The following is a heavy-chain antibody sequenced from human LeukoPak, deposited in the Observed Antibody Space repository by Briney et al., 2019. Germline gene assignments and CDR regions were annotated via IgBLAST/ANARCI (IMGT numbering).Heavy chain of an antibody. V-gene: IGHV1-2*02. J-gene: IGHJ4*02. CDR3: ARAAAQWLNCYFDY. CDR2: INPNSGGT. Sequence: GASVKVSCKASGYTFTRYYMHWVRQAPGHGLEWMGWINPNSGGTNYAQKFQGRVTMTRDTSISTAYMELSRLRSDDTAVYYCARAAAQWLNCYFDYWGQGTLVTVSS. CDR1: GYTFTRYY. D-gene: IGHD6-19*01.